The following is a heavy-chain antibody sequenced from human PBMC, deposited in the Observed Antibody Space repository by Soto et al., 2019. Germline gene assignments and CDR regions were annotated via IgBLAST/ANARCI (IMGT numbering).Heavy chain of an antibody. J-gene: IGHJ6*02. CDR2: ISYDGSNK. CDR3: AKEGQYYDILTGYRSNYGMDV. CDR1: GFTFSSYG. D-gene: IGHD3-9*01. V-gene: IGHV3-30*18. Sequence: QVQLVESGGGVVQPGGSLRLSCAASGFTFSSYGMHWVRQAPGKGLEWVAVISYDGSNKYYADSVKGRFTTSRDNSKNTLYRQMNSPRAEDTAVYYWAKEGQYYDILTGYRSNYGMDVWAQGTTVTVSS.